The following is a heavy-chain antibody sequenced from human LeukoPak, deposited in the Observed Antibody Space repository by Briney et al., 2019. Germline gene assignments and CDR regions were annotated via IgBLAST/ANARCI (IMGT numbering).Heavy chain of an antibody. Sequence: GGSLRLSSAASGFTFSSYAMHWVRQAPGKGLEWVAVISYDGSNKYYADSVKGRFTISRDNSKNTLYLQMSSLRAEDTAVYYCARDPIVGYSYGSYYFDYWGQGTLVTVSS. CDR2: ISYDGSNK. CDR1: GFTFSSYA. D-gene: IGHD5-18*01. V-gene: IGHV3-30*04. J-gene: IGHJ4*02. CDR3: ARDPIVGYSYGSYYFDY.